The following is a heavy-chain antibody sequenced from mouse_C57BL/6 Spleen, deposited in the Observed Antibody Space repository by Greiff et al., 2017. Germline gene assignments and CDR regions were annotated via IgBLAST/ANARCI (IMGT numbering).Heavy chain of an antibody. V-gene: IGHV5-17*01. CDR2: ISSGSSTI. Sequence: VQLKESGGGLVKPGGSLKLSCAASGFTFSDYGMHWVRQAPEKGLEWVAYISSGSSTIYYADTVKGRFTISRDNAKNTLFLQMTSLRSEDTAMYYCARPMVKAWFAYWGQGTLVTVSA. CDR3: ARPMVKAWFAY. J-gene: IGHJ3*01. CDR1: GFTFSDYG. D-gene: IGHD2-3*01.